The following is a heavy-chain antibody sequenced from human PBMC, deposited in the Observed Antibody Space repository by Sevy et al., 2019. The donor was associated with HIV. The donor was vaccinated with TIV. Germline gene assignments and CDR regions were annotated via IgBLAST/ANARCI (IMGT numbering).Heavy chain of an antibody. V-gene: IGHV3-74*01. D-gene: IGHD3-22*01. CDR3: ARDRLNYYDSSGPCGFDP. J-gene: IGHJ5*02. CDR1: GFTFSSYW. CDR2: INSDGSST. Sequence: GGSLRLSCAASGFTFSSYWMHWVRQAPGKGLVWVSRINSDGSSTSYADSVKGRFTISRDNAKNTLYLQMNSLRAEDTAVYYCARDRLNYYDSSGPCGFDPWGQGILVTVSS.